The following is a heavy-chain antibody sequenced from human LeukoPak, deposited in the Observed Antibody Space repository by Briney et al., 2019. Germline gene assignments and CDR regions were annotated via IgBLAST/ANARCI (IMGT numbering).Heavy chain of an antibody. D-gene: IGHD6-19*01. CDR2: IYYSGST. V-gene: IGHV4-59*01. CDR3: ARGVSSGWYRLDI. J-gene: IGHJ3*02. CDR1: GGSISSYY. Sequence: PSETLSLTCTVSGGSISSYYWSWIRQPPGKGLEWIGYIYYSGSTNYNPSLKSRVTISVDTSKNQFSLKLSSVTAADTAGYYCARGVSSGWYRLDIWGQGTMVTVSS.